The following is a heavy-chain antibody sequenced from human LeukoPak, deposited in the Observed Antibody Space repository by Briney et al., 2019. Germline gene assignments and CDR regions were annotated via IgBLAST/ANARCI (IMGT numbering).Heavy chain of an antibody. CDR3: ARSPYSSSWYPHY. J-gene: IGHJ4*02. Sequence: ASVTVSCKASGYTFTGYYMHWVRQAPGQGLEWMGGIIPIFGTANYAQKFQGRVTITADESTSTAYMELSSLRSEDTAVYYCARSPYSSSWYPHYWGQGTLVTVSS. V-gene: IGHV1-69*13. CDR2: IIPIFGTA. D-gene: IGHD6-13*01. CDR1: GYTFTGYY.